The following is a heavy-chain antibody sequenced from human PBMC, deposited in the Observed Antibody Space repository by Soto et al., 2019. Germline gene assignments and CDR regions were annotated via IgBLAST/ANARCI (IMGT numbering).Heavy chain of an antibody. V-gene: IGHV4-34*01. J-gene: IGHJ4*02. CDR3: ARDKITGLFDY. Sequence: SETLSLTCTVSGGSISSYYWTWIRQPPGTGLEWIGEINHSGSTNYNPSLKSRATISVDTSKNQFSLKLTSVTAADTAVYYCARDKITGLFDYWGQGTLVTVS. D-gene: IGHD2-8*02. CDR1: GGSISSYY. CDR2: INHSGST.